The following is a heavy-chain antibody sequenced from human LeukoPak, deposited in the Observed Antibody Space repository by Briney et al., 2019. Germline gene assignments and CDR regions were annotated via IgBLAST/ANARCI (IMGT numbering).Heavy chain of an antibody. Sequence: SETLSLTCAVYGGSFSGYYWSWIRQPPGKGLEWIGEINHSGSTNYNPSLKSRVTISVDTSKNQFSLKLNSVTAADTAVYYCARAIVGADDAFDIWGQGTMVTVSS. V-gene: IGHV4-34*01. J-gene: IGHJ3*02. D-gene: IGHD1-26*01. CDR2: INHSGST. CDR1: GGSFSGYY. CDR3: ARAIVGADDAFDI.